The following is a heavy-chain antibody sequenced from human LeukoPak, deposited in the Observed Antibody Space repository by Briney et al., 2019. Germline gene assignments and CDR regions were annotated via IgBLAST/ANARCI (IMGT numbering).Heavy chain of an antibody. CDR1: GFTFSDYY. J-gene: IGHJ4*02. CDR3: AKEPFGGVIVTPHFDY. V-gene: IGHV3-23*01. D-gene: IGHD3-16*02. CDR2: ISGSGGST. Sequence: PGGSLRLSCAASGFTFSDYYMSWVRQAPGKGLEWVSAISGSGGSTYYADSVKGRFTISRDNSKNTLCLQMNSLRAEDTAVYYCAKEPFGGVIVTPHFDYWGQGTLVTVSS.